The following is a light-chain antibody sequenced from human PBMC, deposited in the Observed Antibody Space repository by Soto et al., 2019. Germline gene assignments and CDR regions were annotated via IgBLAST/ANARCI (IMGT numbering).Light chain of an antibody. V-gene: IGLV2-14*03. CDR2: DVN. CDR3: SSYTSSSTL. Sequence: QSVLTQPASVSGSPGQSITISCTGTSTDIGDYNYVSWYQQHPGKAPKLIIYDVNYRPSGVSNRFSGSKSGNTASLTISGLQAEDEADYYCSSYTSSSTLFGGGTKLTVL. CDR1: STDIGDYNY. J-gene: IGLJ2*01.